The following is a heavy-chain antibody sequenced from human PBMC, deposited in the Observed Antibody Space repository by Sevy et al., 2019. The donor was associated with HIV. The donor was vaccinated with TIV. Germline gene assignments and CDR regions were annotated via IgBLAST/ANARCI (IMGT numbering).Heavy chain of an antibody. CDR1: GFTFSTYW. D-gene: IGHD2-2*01. Sequence: GRSLRLSCAASGFTFSTYWMSWFRQAPGKGLEWVANINEDGTEKFYVDSVKGRFTMSRDNAKNSLHLQMNSLRAEDAAVYYCARDNATVSRRGLRYYYYGTDVWGQGTTVTVSS. V-gene: IGHV3-7*01. CDR2: INEDGTEK. J-gene: IGHJ6*02. CDR3: ARDNATVSRRGLRYYYYGTDV.